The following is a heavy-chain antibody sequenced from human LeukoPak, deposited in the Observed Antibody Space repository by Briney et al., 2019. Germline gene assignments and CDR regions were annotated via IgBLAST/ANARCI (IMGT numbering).Heavy chain of an antibody. J-gene: IGHJ5*02. Sequence: ASVKVSCTPSGHTFKSYGISWVRPAPGQGLERMGWTSADNGNTKYAQKLQSRVTMSTDTSTSTAYMELRSLRSDDTAVYYCARPTYYYGSGSRNWFDPWGQGTLVTVSS. D-gene: IGHD3-10*01. V-gene: IGHV1-18*01. CDR1: GHTFKSYG. CDR2: TSADNGNT. CDR3: ARPTYYYGSGSRNWFDP.